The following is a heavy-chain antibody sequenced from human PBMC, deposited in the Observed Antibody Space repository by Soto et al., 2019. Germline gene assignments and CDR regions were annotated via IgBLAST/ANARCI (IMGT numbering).Heavy chain of an antibody. D-gene: IGHD4-17*01. CDR3: ARDYRSTVTMFDY. CDR2: INHSGST. J-gene: IGHJ4*02. Sequence: SETLSLTCAVYGGSFSGYYWSWIRQPPGKGLEWIGEINHSGSTNYNPSLKSRVTISVDTSKNQFSLKLSSVTAADTAVYYCARDYRSTVTMFDYWGQGTLVTVSS. V-gene: IGHV4-34*01. CDR1: GGSFSGYY.